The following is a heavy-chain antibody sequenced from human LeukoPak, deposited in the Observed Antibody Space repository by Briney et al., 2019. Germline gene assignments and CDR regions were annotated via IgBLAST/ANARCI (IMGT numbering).Heavy chain of an antibody. D-gene: IGHD5-12*01. CDR1: GYTFTGYY. J-gene: IGHJ4*02. V-gene: IGHV1-2*02. Sequence: ASVKVSCKASGYTFTGYYMHWVRQAPGQGLEWMGWINPNSGGTNYAQKFQGRVTMTRDTSISTAYMELSRLRSDDTAVYYCAGCSIVATICFYWGQGTLVTVSS. CDR3: AGCSIVATICFY. CDR2: INPNSGGT.